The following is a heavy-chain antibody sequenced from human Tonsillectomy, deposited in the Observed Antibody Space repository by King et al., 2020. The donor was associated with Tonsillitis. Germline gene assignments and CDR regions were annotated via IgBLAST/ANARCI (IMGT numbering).Heavy chain of an antibody. CDR1: GYTFSGYY. CDR2: INPNRGGT. D-gene: IGHD2-8*01. J-gene: IGHJ5*02. V-gene: IGHV1-2*02. Sequence: VQLVESGAEVKKPGASVKVSCKASGYTFSGYYMHWVRQAPGQGLEWMGWINPNRGGTNYAQKFQGRVTLTRDTSISTAYMELRRLRCDDTAVYYCAGDYCTNGVCSWFDPWGQGTLVTVSS. CDR3: AGDYCTNGVCSWFDP.